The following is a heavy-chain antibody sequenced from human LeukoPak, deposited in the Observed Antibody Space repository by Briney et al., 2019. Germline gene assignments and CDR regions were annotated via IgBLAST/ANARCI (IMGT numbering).Heavy chain of an antibody. CDR1: GFMFSSNA. CDR3: AKARYGDGRGVDY. V-gene: IGHV3-23*01. D-gene: IGHD4-17*01. Sequence: TGGSLRLSCAASGFMFSSNAMNWVRQAPGKALEWVSVISGSGASTYYADSVKGRFSISRDNSKNTLYLQMNSLRAGDTAVYYCAKARYGDGRGVDYWGQGTLVTVSS. CDR2: ISGSGAST. J-gene: IGHJ4*02.